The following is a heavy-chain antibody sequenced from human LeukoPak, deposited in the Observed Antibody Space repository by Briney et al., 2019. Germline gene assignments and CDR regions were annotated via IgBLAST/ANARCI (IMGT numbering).Heavy chain of an antibody. Sequence: GGSLRLSCAASGFTVTNSNMSRVRQAPGKGLEWVSGLSGSGGSTYYADSVKGRFTISRDISKNTLYLQMNSLRAEDTAVYYCAKGGISWSASFHHWGQGTLVTVS. D-gene: IGHD6-13*01. CDR1: GFTVTNSN. V-gene: IGHV3-23*01. J-gene: IGHJ1*01. CDR3: AKGGISWSASFHH. CDR2: LSGSGGST.